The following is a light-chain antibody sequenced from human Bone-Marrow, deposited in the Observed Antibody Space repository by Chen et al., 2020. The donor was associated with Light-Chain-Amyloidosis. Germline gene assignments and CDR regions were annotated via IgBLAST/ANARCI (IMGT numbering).Light chain of an antibody. Sequence: SYVLTQPSSVSVAPGQTAMIAGGGNNIGSTSVHWYQQTPGPAPLTFVYDDSDRHSGIPERLTGSKSGNTATLTISRVEAGDVADSYCQVWDRSSDSQVFGGGTKLTVL. V-gene: IGLV3-21*02. CDR2: DDS. CDR3: QVWDRSSDSQV. J-gene: IGLJ3*02. CDR1: NIGSTS.